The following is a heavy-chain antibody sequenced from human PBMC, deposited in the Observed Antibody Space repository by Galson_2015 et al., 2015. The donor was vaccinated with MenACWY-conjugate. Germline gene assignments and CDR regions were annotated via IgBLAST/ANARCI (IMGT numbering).Heavy chain of an antibody. J-gene: IGHJ6*02. D-gene: IGHD6-19*01. CDR1: GFTFSSYG. CDR2: ISYDGSNK. V-gene: IGHV3-30*18. CDR3: AKGGLWYSSGWYANYYYYGMHV. Sequence: SLRLSCAASGFTFSSYGMHWVRQAPGKGLEWVAVISYDGSNKYYADSVKGRFTISRDNSKNTLYLQMNSLRAEDTAVYYCAKGGLWYSSGWYANYYYYGMHVWGQGTTVTVSS.